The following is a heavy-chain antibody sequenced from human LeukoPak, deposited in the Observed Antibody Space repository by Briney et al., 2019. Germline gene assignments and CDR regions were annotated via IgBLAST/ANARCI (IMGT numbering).Heavy chain of an antibody. CDR1: GFTFSSYG. D-gene: IGHD6-13*01. CDR3: ARAPAAGNFDY. V-gene: IGHV3-33*01. J-gene: IGHJ4*02. Sequence: RSLRLSCAASGFTFSSYGMHWVRQAPGKGLEWVAVIWYDGSNKYYADSVKGRFTISRDNSKNTLYLQMNSLRAEDTAVCYCARAPAAGNFDYWGQGTLVTVSS. CDR2: IWYDGSNK.